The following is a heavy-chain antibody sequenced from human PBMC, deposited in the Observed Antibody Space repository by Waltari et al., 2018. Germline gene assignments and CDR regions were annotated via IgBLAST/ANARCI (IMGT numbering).Heavy chain of an antibody. D-gene: IGHD3-22*01. J-gene: IGHJ4*02. CDR2: FDPGDGET. CDR3: ATGSELIVAGQFDY. CDR1: GYTLTELS. Sequence: QVQLVQSGAEVKKPGASVKVSCKVSGYTLTELSMHWVRQDPGKGLEWMGGFDPGDGETIYAQKFPGRVTMTEDPSTDTAFMELSSLRSEDTGVYYCATGSELIVAGQFDYWGQGTLVTVSS. V-gene: IGHV1-24*01.